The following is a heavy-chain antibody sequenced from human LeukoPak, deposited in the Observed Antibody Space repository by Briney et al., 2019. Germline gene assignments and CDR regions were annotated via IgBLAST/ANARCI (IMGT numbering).Heavy chain of an antibody. D-gene: IGHD1-26*01. CDR1: GYTFTCYY. CDR3: ARGGIVGATTFED. J-gene: IGHJ4*02. CDR2: INPNSGGT. V-gene: IGHV1-2*02. Sequence: ASVKVSCKASGYTFTCYYMHWVRQAPGQGLEWMGWINPNSGGTNYAQKFQGRVTMTRDTSISTAYMELSRLRSDDTAVYYCARGGIVGATTFEDWGQGTLVTVSS.